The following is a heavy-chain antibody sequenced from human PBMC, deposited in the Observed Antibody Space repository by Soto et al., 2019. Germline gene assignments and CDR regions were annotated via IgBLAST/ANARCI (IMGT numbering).Heavy chain of an antibody. CDR2: IYHSGST. CDR3: ARDGYCSSTSCSSYYYGMDV. CDR1: GGSISSSNW. Sequence: SETLSLTCAVSGGSISSSNWWRWVRQPPGKGLEWIGEIYHSGSTNYNPSLKSRVTISVDKSKNQFSLKLSSVTAADTAVYYCARDGYCSSTSCSSYYYGMDVWGQGTTVTVSS. D-gene: IGHD2-2*03. J-gene: IGHJ6*02. V-gene: IGHV4-4*02.